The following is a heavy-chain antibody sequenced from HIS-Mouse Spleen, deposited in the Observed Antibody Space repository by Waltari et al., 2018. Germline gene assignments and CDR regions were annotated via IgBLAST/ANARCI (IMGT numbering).Heavy chain of an antibody. Sequence: QVQLQESGPGLVKPSETLSLTCTVPGYSISSGYHWGWIRQPPGKGLEWIGSIYHSGSTYYNPSLKSRVTISVDTSKNQFSLKLSSVTAADTAVYYCAREPHLQLELAFDIWGQGTMVTVSS. CDR1: GYSISSGYH. CDR2: IYHSGST. J-gene: IGHJ3*02. CDR3: AREPHLQLELAFDI. D-gene: IGHD1-1*01. V-gene: IGHV4-38-2*02.